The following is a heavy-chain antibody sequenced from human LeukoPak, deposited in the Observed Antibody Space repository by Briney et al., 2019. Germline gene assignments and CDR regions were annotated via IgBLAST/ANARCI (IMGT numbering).Heavy chain of an antibody. D-gene: IGHD6-13*01. CDR3: AKTYSSSWSSDFDY. J-gene: IGHJ4*02. CDR1: GFTFSSYG. V-gene: IGHV3-30*02. CDR2: IRYDGSNK. Sequence: GGSLRLSCAASGFTFSSYGMHWVRQAPGKGLEWVAFIRYDGSNKYYADSVKGRFTISRDNSKNTLYLQMNSLRAEDTAVYYCAKTYSSSWSSDFDYWGQGTLVTVSS.